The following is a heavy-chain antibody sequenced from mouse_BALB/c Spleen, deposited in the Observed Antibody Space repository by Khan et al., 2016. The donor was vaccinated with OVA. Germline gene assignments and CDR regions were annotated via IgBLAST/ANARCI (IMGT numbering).Heavy chain of an antibody. D-gene: IGHD1-2*01. CDR3: VRTARIKY. J-gene: IGHJ2*01. V-gene: IGHV3-2*02. CDR1: GYSITSGYG. CDR2: ISYSGST. Sequence: DVKLQESGPGLVKPSQSLSLTCTVTGYSITSGYGSNWIRQFPGNKLEWMGYISYSGSTNYNPSLKSRISITRDTSKNQFFLQLNSVTTEDTATYYCVRTARIKYWGQGTTLTVSS.